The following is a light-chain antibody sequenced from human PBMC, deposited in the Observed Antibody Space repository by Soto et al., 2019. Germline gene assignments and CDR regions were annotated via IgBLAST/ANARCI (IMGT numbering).Light chain of an antibody. CDR2: EVF. CDR3: TAFTTSRTLV. V-gene: IGLV2-14*01. CDR1: SSDIGAYNS. J-gene: IGLJ2*01. Sequence: QSVLAQPASVSGSPGQSITISCSGTSSDIGAYNSVSWYQQHPNKAPKLLIYEVFNRPSGISSRFSGSKSGTTASLTISGLQADDEADYYCTAFTTSRTLVFGGGTKLTFL.